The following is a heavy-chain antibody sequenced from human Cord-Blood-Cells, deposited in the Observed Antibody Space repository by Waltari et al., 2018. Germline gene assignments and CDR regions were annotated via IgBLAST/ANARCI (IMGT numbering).Heavy chain of an antibody. J-gene: IGHJ3*02. Sequence: QVQLVQSGAAVKKHGSSVKVSCKASGGTFSSYAIRWVREPPGQGLEWMGGVIPIFGTANYAQKFQGRVTITADESASTAYMGLSSLRSEDTAVYYCARDSGYSSPGDAFDIWGQGTMVTVSS. CDR3: ARDSGYSSPGDAFDI. CDR2: VIPIFGTA. D-gene: IGHD6-13*01. V-gene: IGHV1-69*01. CDR1: GGTFSSYA.